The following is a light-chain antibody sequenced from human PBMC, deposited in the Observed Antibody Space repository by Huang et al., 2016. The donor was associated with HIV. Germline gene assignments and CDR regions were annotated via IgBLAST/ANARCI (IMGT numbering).Light chain of an antibody. V-gene: IGKV1-33*01. Sequence: DIQMTQSPSALSASVGDRVTITCQASQDISNYLHWYQQKPGKAPKLLISAAANLETGVPSRFSGSGSGTDFTFTISSLHPEDIATYYCQQFDNLPYTFGQGTNLEI. CDR1: QDISNY. J-gene: IGKJ2*01. CDR3: QQFDNLPYT. CDR2: AAA.